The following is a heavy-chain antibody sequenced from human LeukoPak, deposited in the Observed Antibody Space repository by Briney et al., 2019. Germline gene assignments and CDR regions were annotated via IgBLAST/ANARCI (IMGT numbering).Heavy chain of an antibody. V-gene: IGHV3-7*01. CDR2: INEYGSER. CDR1: GISFSSYW. Sequence: GGSLRLSCAVSGISFSSYWMSWVRQVPGKGLEWVANINEYGSERQYLDSVKGRFTVSRDNSKNSLYLQMDSLRDEDTAVYYCARLTDWAFDCRGQGTLVTVSS. J-gene: IGHJ4*02. CDR3: ARLTDWAFDC. D-gene: IGHD3-9*01.